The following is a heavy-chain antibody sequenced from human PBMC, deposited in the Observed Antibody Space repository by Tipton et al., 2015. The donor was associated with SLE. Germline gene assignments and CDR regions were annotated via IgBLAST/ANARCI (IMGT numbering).Heavy chain of an antibody. CDR3: VRDGRLDSGHGFDY. Sequence: TLSLTCAVSGGSISSGGYSWSWIRQPPGKGLEWIGYIYHSGSTYYNPSLKSRVTISVDRSKNQFSLKLSSVTAADTAVYYCVRDGRLDSGHGFDYWGQGTLVTVSS. CDR2: IYHSGST. D-gene: IGHD5-12*01. V-gene: IGHV4-30-2*01. CDR1: GGSISSGGYS. J-gene: IGHJ4*02.